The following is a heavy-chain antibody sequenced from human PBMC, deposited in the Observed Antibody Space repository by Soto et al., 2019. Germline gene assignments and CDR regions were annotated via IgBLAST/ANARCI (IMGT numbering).Heavy chain of an antibody. Sequence: SETLSLTCAVYGGSFSGYYWSWIRQPPGKGLEWIGEINHSGSTNYNPSLKSRVTISVDTSKNQFSLKLSSVTAADTAVYYCARERSAILDYWGQGTLVTVSS. CDR2: INHSGST. J-gene: IGHJ4*02. CDR3: ARERSAILDY. CDR1: GGSFSGYY. V-gene: IGHV4-34*01. D-gene: IGHD2-2*01.